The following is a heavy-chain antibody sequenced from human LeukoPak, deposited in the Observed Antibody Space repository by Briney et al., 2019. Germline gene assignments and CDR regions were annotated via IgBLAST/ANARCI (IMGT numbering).Heavy chain of an antibody. D-gene: IGHD2-21*01. Sequence: GGSLRLSCAASGFSFDDYAMHWVRQGPGKGLEWVSLISGDGGSTEYADSVKGRFTISRDNSKNSLFLQMNSLRTEDSAFYYCAKEGSPIPYCFDCWGQGTLVTVSS. CDR1: GFSFDDYA. V-gene: IGHV3-43*02. CDR3: AKEGSPIPYCFDC. J-gene: IGHJ4*02. CDR2: ISGDGGST.